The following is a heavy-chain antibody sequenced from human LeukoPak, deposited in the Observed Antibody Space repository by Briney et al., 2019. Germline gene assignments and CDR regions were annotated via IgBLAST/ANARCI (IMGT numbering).Heavy chain of an antibody. J-gene: IGHJ4*02. CDR2: MNPNSGNT. V-gene: IGHV1-8*03. Sequence: ASVKVSCKASGYTFTSYDINWVRQATGQGLEWMGWMNPNSGNTGYAQKFQGRVTITRNTSISTAYMELSSLRSEDTAVYYCARGQYYYGSGSGDYFDYWGQGTLVSVSS. CDR3: ARGQYYYGSGSGDYFDY. D-gene: IGHD3-10*01. CDR1: GYTFTSYD.